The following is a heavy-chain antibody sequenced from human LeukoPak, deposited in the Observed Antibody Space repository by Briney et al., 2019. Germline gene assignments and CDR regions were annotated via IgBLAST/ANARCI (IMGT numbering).Heavy chain of an antibody. J-gene: IGHJ5*02. Sequence: EGSLRLSCAASGFTFSDYYMSWIRQAPGKGLEWVSYISSSSSYTNYADSVKGRFTISRDNAKNSLYLQMNSLRAEDTAVYYCARDRAMVRGVISFDPWGQGTLVTVSS. CDR3: ARDRAMVRGVISFDP. CDR2: ISSSSSYT. D-gene: IGHD3-10*01. V-gene: IGHV3-11*06. CDR1: GFTFSDYY.